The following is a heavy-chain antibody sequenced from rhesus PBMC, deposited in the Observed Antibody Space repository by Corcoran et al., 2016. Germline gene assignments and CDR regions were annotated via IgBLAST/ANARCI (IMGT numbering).Heavy chain of an antibody. CDR3: AKDPTDY. CDR2: IGVSEAST. Sequence: EVQLVETGGGLVQPGGSLRLSCAASGFTFSSYGMSWVRPAPGKVVGWVTRIGVSEASTYYADSVKGRFNISRENSKNTLSLQMNSLRAEDTAVYYCAKDPTDYWGQGVLVTVSS. CDR1: GFTFSSYG. V-gene: IGHV3S5*01. J-gene: IGHJ4*01.